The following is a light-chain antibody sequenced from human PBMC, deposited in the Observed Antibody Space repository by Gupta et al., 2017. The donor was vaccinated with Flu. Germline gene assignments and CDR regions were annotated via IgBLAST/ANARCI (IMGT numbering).Light chain of an antibody. Sequence: QSVLTPPPSASGTPGPRVTISCSGSSSNIGSKTVNWYQQLPGTAPKLLIYNNNQRPSGVPDRFSGSKSGTSASLAISGLQSEDEADYYCAAWDASLNGVVFGGGIYLTVL. CDR2: NNN. V-gene: IGLV1-44*01. J-gene: IGLJ2*01. CDR1: SSNIGSKT. CDR3: AAWDASLNGVV.